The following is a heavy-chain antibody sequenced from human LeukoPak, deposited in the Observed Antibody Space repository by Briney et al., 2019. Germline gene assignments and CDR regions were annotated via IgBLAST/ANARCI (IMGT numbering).Heavy chain of an antibody. J-gene: IGHJ4*02. Sequence: SETLSLTCAVYGGSFSGYYWSWIRQPPGEGLEWIGEINHSGSTGYNPSLKSRITISVDMPKNQFSLKLSSVTAADTAIYYCARLGGSGSYTIDYWGQGTLVTVSS. CDR1: GGSFSGYY. D-gene: IGHD3-10*01. CDR3: ARLGGSGSYTIDY. V-gene: IGHV4-34*01. CDR2: INHSGST.